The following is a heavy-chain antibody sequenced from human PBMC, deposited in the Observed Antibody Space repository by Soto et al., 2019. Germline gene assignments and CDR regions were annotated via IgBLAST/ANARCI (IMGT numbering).Heavy chain of an antibody. CDR2: IYYSGST. Sequence: QVQLQESGPGLVKPSQTLSLTCTVSGGSISSGGYYWSWIRQHPGKGLEWIGYIYYSGSTYYNPSRKSRVTISVDTPKNQCSLKLSSVTAADKAVYYCAGWPYGSGSYFWFDPWGQGTLVTVS. D-gene: IGHD3-10*01. J-gene: IGHJ5*02. V-gene: IGHV4-31*03. CDR1: GGSISSGGYY. CDR3: AGWPYGSGSYFWFDP.